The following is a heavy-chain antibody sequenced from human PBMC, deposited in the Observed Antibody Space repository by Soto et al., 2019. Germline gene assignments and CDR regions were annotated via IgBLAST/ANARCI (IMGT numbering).Heavy chain of an antibody. Sequence: SQTLSLTCAISVDSVSSNSAAWNWIRQSPSRGLEWLGRTYYRSKWYNDYAVSVKSRITINPDTSKNQFSLQLISVTPEDTAVYYCAREVMTYSSGWSTEREYYSDSWGHGTLVSVSA. CDR2: TYYRSKWYN. CDR3: AREVMTYSSGWSTEREYYSDS. J-gene: IGHJ4*01. V-gene: IGHV6-1*01. D-gene: IGHD6-19*01. CDR1: VDSVSSNSAA.